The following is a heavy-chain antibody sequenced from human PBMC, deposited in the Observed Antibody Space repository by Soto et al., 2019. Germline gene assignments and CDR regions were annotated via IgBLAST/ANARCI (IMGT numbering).Heavy chain of an antibody. Sequence: ASVKGSCKTSGYTLTSDGVSWVRKKTGQGLEWMGWISAYNGNTNYAQKLQGRVTMTTDTSTSTAYMELRSLRSDDTAVYYCARDSSSWYRWFDPWGQGTLVTVSS. V-gene: IGHV1-18*01. D-gene: IGHD6-13*01. J-gene: IGHJ5*02. CDR1: GYTLTSDG. CDR2: ISAYNGNT. CDR3: ARDSSSWYRWFDP.